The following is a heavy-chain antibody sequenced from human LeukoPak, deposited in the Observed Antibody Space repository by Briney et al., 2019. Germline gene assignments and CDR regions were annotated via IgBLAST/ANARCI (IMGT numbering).Heavy chain of an antibody. CDR2: ISGSGGST. J-gene: IGHJ4*02. Sequence: GGSLRLSCAASGFTFSSYATSWVRQAPGKGLEWVSAISGSGGSTYYADSVKGRFTISRDNSKNTLYLQMNSLGAEDTAVYYCAKDSHIYSSSWYYFDYWGQGTLVTVSS. CDR3: AKDSHIYSSSWYYFDY. CDR1: GFTFSSYA. D-gene: IGHD6-13*01. V-gene: IGHV3-23*01.